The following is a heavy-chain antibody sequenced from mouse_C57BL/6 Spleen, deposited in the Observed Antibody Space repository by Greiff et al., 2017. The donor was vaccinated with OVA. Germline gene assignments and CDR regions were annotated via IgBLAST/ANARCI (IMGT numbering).Heavy chain of an antibody. CDR1: GYSITSGYY. D-gene: IGHD1-1*01. CDR3: ARADGSSGAY. Sequence: EVKLQESGPGLVKPSQSLSLTCSVTGYSITSGYYWNWIRQFPGNKLEWMGYISYDGSNNYNPSLKNRISITRDTSKNQFFLKLNSVTTEDTATYYCARADGSSGAYWGQGTLVTVSA. J-gene: IGHJ3*01. V-gene: IGHV3-6*01. CDR2: ISYDGSN.